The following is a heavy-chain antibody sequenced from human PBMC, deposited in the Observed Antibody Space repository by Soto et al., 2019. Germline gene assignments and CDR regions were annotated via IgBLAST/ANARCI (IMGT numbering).Heavy chain of an antibody. CDR3: ARYYDFWSGYYTPFDY. Sequence: GGSLRLSCAASGFTFSSYAMSWVRQAPGKGLEWVSAISGSGGSTYYADSVKGRFTISRDNSKNTLYLQMNSLRAEDTAVYYCARYYDFWSGYYTPFDYSGPGTMVTVYS. V-gene: IGHV3-23*01. CDR1: GFTFSSYA. D-gene: IGHD3-3*01. CDR2: ISGSGGST. J-gene: IGHJ4*02.